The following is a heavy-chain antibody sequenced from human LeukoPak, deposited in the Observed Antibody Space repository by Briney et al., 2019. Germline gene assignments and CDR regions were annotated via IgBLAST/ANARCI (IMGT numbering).Heavy chain of an antibody. Sequence: ASVKVSCTASGYTFTGYYMHWVRQAPGQGLEWMGWINPNSGGTNYAQKFQGRVTMTRDTSISTAYMELSRLRSDDTAVYYCARGYCSSTSCYEDNWFDPWGQGTLVTVSS. CDR3: ARGYCSSTSCYEDNWFDP. CDR1: GYTFTGYY. J-gene: IGHJ5*02. D-gene: IGHD2-2*01. V-gene: IGHV1-2*02. CDR2: INPNSGGT.